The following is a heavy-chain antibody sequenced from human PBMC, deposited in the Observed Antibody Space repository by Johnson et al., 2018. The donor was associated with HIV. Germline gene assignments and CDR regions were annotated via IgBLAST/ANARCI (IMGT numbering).Heavy chain of an antibody. CDR1: GFTFSDYY. CDR2: INWNGGST. V-gene: IGHV3-20*04. D-gene: IGHD2-8*01. CDR3: ARYNGVDSSSSGQTDI. Sequence: VQLVESGGGVVQPGGSLRLSCAASGFTFSDYYMSWVRQAPGKGLEWVSGINWNGGSTGYADSVKGRFTISRDNAKNSLYLQMNSLRAEDTALYYCARYNGVDSSSSGQTDIWGQGTMVTVSS. J-gene: IGHJ3*02.